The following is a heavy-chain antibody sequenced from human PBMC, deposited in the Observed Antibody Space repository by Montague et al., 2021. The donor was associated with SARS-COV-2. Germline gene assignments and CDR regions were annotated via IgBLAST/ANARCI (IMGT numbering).Heavy chain of an antibody. D-gene: IGHD4-17*01. Sequence: SETLSLTCIVSGSSVRSCYWSWIRQPPGKGLEWIGYIYDSGSTNSNPSLKSRITISVDTSKNQFSLKLSSVTAADTAVYYCARENTVTTFGGPYYIDSWGQGTLVTVSA. V-gene: IGHV4-59*02. J-gene: IGHJ4*02. CDR3: ARENTVTTFGGPYYIDS. CDR1: GSSVRSCY. CDR2: IYDSGST.